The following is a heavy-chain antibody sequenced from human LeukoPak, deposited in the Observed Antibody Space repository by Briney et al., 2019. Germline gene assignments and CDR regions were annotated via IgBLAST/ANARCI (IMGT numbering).Heavy chain of an antibody. CDR1: GGTFSSYA. D-gene: IGHD5-12*01. CDR2: IIPIFGTA. V-gene: IGHV1-69*13. Sequence: ASVKVSCKASGGTFSSYAISWVRQAPGQGLEWMGGIIPIFGTANYAQKFQGRVTITADESTSTAYMELSSLRSKDTAVYYCASGEYSGYDSPFDYWGQGTLVTVSS. J-gene: IGHJ4*02. CDR3: ASGEYSGYDSPFDY.